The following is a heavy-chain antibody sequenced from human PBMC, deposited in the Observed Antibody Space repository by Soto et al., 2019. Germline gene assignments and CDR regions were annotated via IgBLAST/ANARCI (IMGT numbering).Heavy chain of an antibody. CDR1: GYTFTSYG. Sequence: AGVKVSCKASGYTFTSYGISWVRQAPGQGLEWMGWISAYNGNTNDAQKLQGRVTMTTDTSTSTAYMELRRLRSDDTAVYYCASIYGSGSYHWFDPWGQGTLVTVSS. CDR3: ASIYGSGSYHWFDP. CDR2: ISAYNGNT. V-gene: IGHV1-18*04. J-gene: IGHJ5*02. D-gene: IGHD3-10*01.